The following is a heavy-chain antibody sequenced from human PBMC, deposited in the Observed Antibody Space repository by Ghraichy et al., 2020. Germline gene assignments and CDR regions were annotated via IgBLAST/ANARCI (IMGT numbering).Heavy chain of an antibody. CDR1: NGSIRSHY. D-gene: IGHD6-19*01. Sequence: SETLSLTCSVSNGSIRSHYWSWVRQRPGKGLEWIGYIYTSASISYNPSLKPRVSMSVDTSKDQVSLKLRSVTAADTAVYYFARHVGAVAGIFQYYGMDVWGQGTTVTVSS. CDR3: ARHVGAVAGIFQYYGMDV. CDR2: IYTSASI. J-gene: IGHJ6*02. V-gene: IGHV4-4*08.